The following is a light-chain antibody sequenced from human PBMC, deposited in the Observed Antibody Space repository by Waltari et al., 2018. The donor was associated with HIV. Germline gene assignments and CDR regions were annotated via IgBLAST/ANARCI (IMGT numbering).Light chain of an antibody. CDR1: DSDVGKYDF. V-gene: IGLV2-23*02. Sequence: QSALTQPASVSGSLGQSVNMSCSGSDSDVGKYDFVSLHPHNPGQAPHPIIYDVNTRPSGVSLRFSGSKAGNAASLTISGLQAEDEADYYCCSDAGGPFVFGSGT. J-gene: IGLJ1*01. CDR2: DVN. CDR3: CSDAGGPFV.